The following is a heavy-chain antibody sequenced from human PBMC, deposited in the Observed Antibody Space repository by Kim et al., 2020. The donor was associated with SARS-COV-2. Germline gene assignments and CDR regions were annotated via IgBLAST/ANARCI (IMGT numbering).Heavy chain of an antibody. CDR1: GFTFSSYA. CDR2: ISGSGGST. CDR3: AKDVSSGYYDYVWGSYRKGNFDY. V-gene: IGHV3-23*01. J-gene: IGHJ4*02. Sequence: GGSLRLSCAASGFTFSSYAMSWVRQAPGKGLEWVSAISGSGGSTYYADSVKGRFTISRDNSKNTLYLQMNSLRAEDTAVYYCAKDVSSGYYDYVWGSYRKGNFDYWGQGTLVTVSS. D-gene: IGHD3-16*02.